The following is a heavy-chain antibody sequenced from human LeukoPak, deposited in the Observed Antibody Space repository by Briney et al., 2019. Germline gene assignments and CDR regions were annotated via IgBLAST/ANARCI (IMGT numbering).Heavy chain of an antibody. CDR2: ISSNGGST. CDR3: VKTTDYSYGYGWYFDY. D-gene: IGHD5-18*01. Sequence: PWGSLRLSCSASGFTFSSYAMHWVRQAPGKGREYVAAISSNGGSTYYADSVKGRSTIYRDNSKNMLYLQMSSLRAEDTAVYYCVKTTDYSYGYGWYFDYWGQGTLVTVSS. V-gene: IGHV3-64D*09. CDR1: GFTFSSYA. J-gene: IGHJ4*02.